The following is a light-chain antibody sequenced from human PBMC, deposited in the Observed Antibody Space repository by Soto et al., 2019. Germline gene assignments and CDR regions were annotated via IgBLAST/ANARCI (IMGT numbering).Light chain of an antibody. V-gene: IGKV3-20*01. CDR2: GAS. CDR3: QQYDNSPLT. CDR1: QSVSSSF. J-gene: IGKJ4*01. Sequence: EIVLTQSPGTLSSSPGERATLSCRASQSVSSSFLAWYQQKPGQAPKLLIYGASSRATGIPARFSGSGSGTDFTLTISRLEPEDFAVYYCQQYDNSPLTFGGGTKVEIK.